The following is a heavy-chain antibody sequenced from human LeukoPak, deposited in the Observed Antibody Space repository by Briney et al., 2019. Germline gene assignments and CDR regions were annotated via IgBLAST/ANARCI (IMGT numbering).Heavy chain of an antibody. J-gene: IGHJ4*02. CDR1: GFIFTDYY. D-gene: IGHD1-26*01. V-gene: IGHV1-2*02. CDR3: ARRSRGELRWDS. CDR2: MNPNSGDT. Sequence: GASVKVSCKASGFIFTDYYIHWVRQAPGQGLEWMGWMNPNSGDTSYEEIFQGRATMTRDTSIRTAYMELTTLRSDDTAVYYCARRSRGELRWDSWGQGTLVSVSS.